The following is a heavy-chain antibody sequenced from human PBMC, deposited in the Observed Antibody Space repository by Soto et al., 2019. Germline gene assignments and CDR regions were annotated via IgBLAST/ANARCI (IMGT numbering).Heavy chain of an antibody. V-gene: IGHV3-23*01. CDR2: ISGGGYT. CDR3: VSDIVIVPAASPMGYFDY. D-gene: IGHD2-2*01. Sequence: GGSLRLSCEASGFTFSTYAMSWVRQAPGKGLEWVSAISGGGYTYYADSVKGRFAISRDNSKNTLYLQMNSLRAEDTAIYYRVSDIVIVPAASPMGYFDYWGQGARATVSP. CDR1: GFTFSTYA. J-gene: IGHJ4*02.